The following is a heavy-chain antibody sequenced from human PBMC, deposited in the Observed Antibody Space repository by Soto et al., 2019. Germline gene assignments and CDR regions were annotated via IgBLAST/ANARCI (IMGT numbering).Heavy chain of an antibody. D-gene: IGHD6-13*01. V-gene: IGHV3-9*01. J-gene: IGHJ1*01. CDR1: GFTLDDYA. CDR2: INWNSGSI. Sequence: EVQLVESGGGLVQPGRSLRLSCAASGFTLDDYAMHWVRQVPGKGLEWVSGINWNSGSIGYGDSVKGRFAISRDNAKNSLHLQMNSLSAEDTAFYYCVKDESINWYSGHFRHWGQGNLVTVSS. CDR3: VKDESINWYSGHFRH.